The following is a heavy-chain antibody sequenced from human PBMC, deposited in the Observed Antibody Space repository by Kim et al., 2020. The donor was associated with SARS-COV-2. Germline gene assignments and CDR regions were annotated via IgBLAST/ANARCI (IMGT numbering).Heavy chain of an antibody. J-gene: IGHJ4*02. V-gene: IGHV3-66*01. D-gene: IGHD6-19*01. CDR3: ATSIEVSGFFDY. Sequence: GGSLRLSCAASGFTVSSNYVTWVRQAPGKGLEWVSVISSGGTTYYADSVKGRFTFSRDKSTNTLYLQMNSLRAEDTAVYFCATSIEVSGFFDYWGQGTLVTVS. CDR1: GFTVSSNY. CDR2: ISSGGTT.